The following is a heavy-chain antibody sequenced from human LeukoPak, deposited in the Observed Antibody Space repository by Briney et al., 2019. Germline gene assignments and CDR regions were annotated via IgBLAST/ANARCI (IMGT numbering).Heavy chain of an antibody. CDR3: ARTDFWSGYYRNFDY. CDR2: IYHSGST. V-gene: IGHV4-38-2*01. CDR1: GYSISSGYY. J-gene: IGHJ4*02. Sequence: PSETLSLTXAVSGYSISSGYYWGWIRQPPGKGLEWIGSIYHSGSTYYNPSLKSRVTISVDTSKNQFSLKLSSVTAADTAVYYCARTDFWSGYYRNFDYWGQGTLVTVSS. D-gene: IGHD3-3*01.